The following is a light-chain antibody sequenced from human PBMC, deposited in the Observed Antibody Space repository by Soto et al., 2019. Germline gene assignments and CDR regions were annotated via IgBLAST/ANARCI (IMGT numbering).Light chain of an antibody. CDR2: GAS. V-gene: IGKV3-20*01. CDR1: QSVSSTY. J-gene: IGKJ5*01. Sequence: EIVLTQSPGTLSLSPGERATLSCRASQSVSSTYLAWYQLKPGQAPRLLIYGASSRATGIPDRFSGSGSGTEFTLSISSLQSEDFAVYYCKQYKEWPPFTFGQGTRLEIK. CDR3: KQYKEWPPFT.